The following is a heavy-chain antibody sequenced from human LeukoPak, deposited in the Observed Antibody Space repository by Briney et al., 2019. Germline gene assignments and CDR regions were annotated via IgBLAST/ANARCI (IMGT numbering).Heavy chain of an antibody. V-gene: IGHV4-34*01. CDR3: VRADGRDGYRGLVDY. Sequence: SETLSLTCAVSGGSPSGYIWSWVRHPPGEGVEWIGEINHSGSTDYNPSLKSRVTMSVDTSRNQFSLKLNSVTAADAAVYYCVRADGRDGYRGLVDYWGQGTLVTVSA. D-gene: IGHD5-24*01. CDR2: INHSGST. J-gene: IGHJ4*02. CDR1: GGSPSGYI.